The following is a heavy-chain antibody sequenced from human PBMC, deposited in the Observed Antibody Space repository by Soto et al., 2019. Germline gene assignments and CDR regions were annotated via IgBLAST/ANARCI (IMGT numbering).Heavy chain of an antibody. CDR3: AKLAAVSPAERWLQSEFDY. J-gene: IGHJ4*02. D-gene: IGHD5-12*01. Sequence: GGSLRLSCAASGFTFSSYGMHWVRQAPGKXLEWVAVISYDGSNKYYADSVKGRFTISRDNSKNTLYLQMNSLRAEDTAVYYCAKLAAVSPAERWLQSEFDYWGQGTLVTVSS. V-gene: IGHV3-30*18. CDR1: GFTFSSYG. CDR2: ISYDGSNK.